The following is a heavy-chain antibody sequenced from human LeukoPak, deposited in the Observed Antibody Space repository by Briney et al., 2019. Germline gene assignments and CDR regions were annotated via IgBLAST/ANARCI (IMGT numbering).Heavy chain of an antibody. V-gene: IGHV3-21*01. CDR3: ARDKPRNYYDSSGYYLDY. J-gene: IGHJ4*02. CDR2: IGTSGSYI. Sequence: GGSLRLSCAASGFTFSSYGMNWVRQAPGKGLEWVSSIGTSGSYIYYTDSVKGRFTISRDNAKNSLYLQMNSLRAEDTAVYYCARDKPRNYYDSSGYYLDYWGQGTLVTVSS. CDR1: GFTFSSYG. D-gene: IGHD3-22*01.